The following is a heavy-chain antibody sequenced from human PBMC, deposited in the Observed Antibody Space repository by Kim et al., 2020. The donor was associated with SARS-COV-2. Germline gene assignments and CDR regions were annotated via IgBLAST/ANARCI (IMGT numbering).Heavy chain of an antibody. CDR2: ISVHNGNT. V-gene: IGHV1-18*04. CDR1: GYTFTDYG. CDR3: ARDYYDSSRMFVY. J-gene: IGHJ4*02. D-gene: IGHD3-22*01. Sequence: ASVKVSCKASGYTFTDYGISWVRQAPGQGLEWMGWISVHNGNTNYAQKLQGRVTMTTDTSTSTAYMELRSLRSDDAAVYYCARDYYDSSRMFVYWGQEALVTVSS.